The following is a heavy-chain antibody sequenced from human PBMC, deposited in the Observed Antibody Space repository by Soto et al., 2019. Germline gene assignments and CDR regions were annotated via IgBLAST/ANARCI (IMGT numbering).Heavy chain of an antibody. Sequence: QVQLVASGGGVVQPGRSLRLSCAASGFRFSDYGMHWVRQAPGKGLEWVAVIWFDGSEKYHAECVKGRFIISRDNSKNALYSHMDSLRVEDTAVYFCARDFPDRTGAGAHLFDPWGQGVLVTVSS. CDR3: ARDFPDRTGAGAHLFDP. V-gene: IGHV3-33*01. CDR2: IWFDGSEK. J-gene: IGHJ5*02. CDR1: GFRFSDYG. D-gene: IGHD6-19*01.